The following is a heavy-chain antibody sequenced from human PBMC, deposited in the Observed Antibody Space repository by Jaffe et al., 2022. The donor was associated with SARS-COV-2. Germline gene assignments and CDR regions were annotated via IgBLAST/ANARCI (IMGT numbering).Heavy chain of an antibody. J-gene: IGHJ2*01. CDR3: ARVRSSGWYWYFDL. CDR2: IYYSGST. CDR1: GGSISSYY. D-gene: IGHD6-19*01. V-gene: IGHV4-59*01. Sequence: QVQLQESGPGLVKPSETLSLTCTVSGGSISSYYWSWIRQPPGKGLEWIGYIYYSGSTNYNPSLKSRVTISVDTSKNQFSLKLSSVTAADTAVYYCARVRSSGWYWYFDLWGRGTLVTVSS.